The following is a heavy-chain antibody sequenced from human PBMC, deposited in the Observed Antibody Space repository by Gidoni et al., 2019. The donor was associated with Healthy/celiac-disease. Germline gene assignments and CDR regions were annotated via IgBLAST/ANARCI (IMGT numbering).Heavy chain of an antibody. V-gene: IGHV4-4*02. Sequence: QVQLQESGPGLVKPSGTLSLTCAVSGGSISSSNWWSWVRQPPGKGLEWIGEIYHSGSTNYNPSLKSRVTISVDKSKNQFSLKLSSVTAADTAVYYCARAGGLPDYGGNSRYFQHWGQGTLVTVSS. CDR2: IYHSGST. CDR3: ARAGGLPDYGGNSRYFQH. CDR1: GGSISSSNW. J-gene: IGHJ1*01. D-gene: IGHD4-17*01.